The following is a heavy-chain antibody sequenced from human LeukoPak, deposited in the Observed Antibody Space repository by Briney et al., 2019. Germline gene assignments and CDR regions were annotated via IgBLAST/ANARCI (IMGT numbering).Heavy chain of an antibody. V-gene: IGHV3-21*01. J-gene: IGHJ6*04. CDR1: GFTFSSYS. CDR3: ARDHCCGGSCLDV. Sequence: GGSLRLSCAASGFTFSSYSMNWVRQAPGKGLEWVSSISSSSNYIYCADSLKGRFIISRDNAKNSLYLQMNSLRAEDTAVYYCARDHCCGGSCLDVWGKGTTVTVSS. CDR2: ISSSSNYI. D-gene: IGHD2-15*01.